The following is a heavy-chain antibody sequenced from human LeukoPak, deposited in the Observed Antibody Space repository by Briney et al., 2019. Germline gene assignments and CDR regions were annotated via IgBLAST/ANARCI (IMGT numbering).Heavy chain of an antibody. CDR2: INTKGET. D-gene: IGHD2-21*01. Sequence: SETLSLTCTVSGVSMSAYQWSWVRQSPEKGLEWIGCINTKGETSYNPSLKSRVTTSVDTSKSQFSLRLTSVTAADTAAYYCATSNDAKIAPFDHWGQGAPVTVSS. CDR1: GVSMSAYQ. V-gene: IGHV4-4*09. J-gene: IGHJ4*02. CDR3: ATSNDAKIAPFDH.